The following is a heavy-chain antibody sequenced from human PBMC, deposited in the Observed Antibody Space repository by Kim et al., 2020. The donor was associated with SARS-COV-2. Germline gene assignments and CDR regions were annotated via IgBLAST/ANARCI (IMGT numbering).Heavy chain of an antibody. V-gene: IGHV3-66*01. Sequence: DSVKDSFIISRGHYKNTLYLQMNSLRAEDTAVYYCATVVFYYDAGYFKNWGQGTLVTVSS. D-gene: IGHD3-22*01. CDR3: ATVVFYYDAGYFKN. J-gene: IGHJ1*01.